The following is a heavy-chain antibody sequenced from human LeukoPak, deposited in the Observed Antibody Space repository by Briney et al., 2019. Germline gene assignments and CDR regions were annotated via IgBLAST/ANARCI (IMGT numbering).Heavy chain of an antibody. D-gene: IGHD6-13*01. CDR2: FDPEDGET. Sequence: ASVKVSCKVSGYTLTELSMHWVRQAPGKGLEWMGGFDPEDGETIYAQKFQGRVTMTEDTSTDTAYMELSSLRSEDTAVYYCAASRAAAGPRGYWGQGTLVTVSS. V-gene: IGHV1-24*01. CDR3: AASRAAAGPRGY. CDR1: GYTLTELS. J-gene: IGHJ4*02.